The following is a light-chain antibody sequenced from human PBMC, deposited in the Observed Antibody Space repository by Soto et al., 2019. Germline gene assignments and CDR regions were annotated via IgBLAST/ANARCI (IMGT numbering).Light chain of an antibody. Sequence: IQMTQSPSTLYGSVGDRVTITFRASHTIRSWLAWYQQKPGKARKFLIYKASTLKSGVPSRFSGSGSGTEFTLTISSLQPDDFAPYYCQHYNSYSEAFGQGIKVDIK. CDR3: QHYNSYSEA. CDR2: KAS. V-gene: IGKV1-5*03. J-gene: IGKJ1*01. CDR1: HTIRSW.